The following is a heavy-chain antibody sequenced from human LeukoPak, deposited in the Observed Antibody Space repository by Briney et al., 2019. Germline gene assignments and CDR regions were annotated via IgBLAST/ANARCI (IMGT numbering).Heavy chain of an antibody. J-gene: IGHJ4*02. CDR1: GFTFSNYA. Sequence: GGSLRLSCAASGFTFSNYAMRWVRQAPGKGLEWVSGISGSGDSTYYADSVKGRFTISRDNSKNTLYLQMNSLRAEDTAVYYCAKDPARDIVLMVYALWGQGTLVTVSS. V-gene: IGHV3-23*01. CDR3: AKDPARDIVLMVYAL. D-gene: IGHD2-8*01. CDR2: ISGSGDST.